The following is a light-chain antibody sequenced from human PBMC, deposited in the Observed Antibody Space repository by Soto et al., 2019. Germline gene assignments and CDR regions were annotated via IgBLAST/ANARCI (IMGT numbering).Light chain of an antibody. V-gene: IGKV3D-15*01. J-gene: IGKJ5*01. CDR1: QSVTSN. CDR3: QQRNSWPPTFT. Sequence: EIVMTQSPATLSVSPGERATLSCRASQSVTSNLAWYQQKPGQAPRLLIYGASTRATGIPARFSGSGSGTDFTLTISSLEPEDFAVYYCQQRNSWPPTFTFGQGTRLEI. CDR2: GAS.